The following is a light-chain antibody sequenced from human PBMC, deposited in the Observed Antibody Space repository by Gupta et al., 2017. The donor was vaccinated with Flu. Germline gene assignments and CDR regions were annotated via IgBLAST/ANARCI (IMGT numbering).Light chain of an antibody. CDR2: RNS. J-gene: IGLJ3*02. CDR3: ASCDDSLRGQV. CDR1: CSNIGNNY. V-gene: IGLV1-47*01. Sequence: QSVLTQPPSASGPPVQRVTISCSGSCSNIGNNYVNWYQPVPGAAPKLLADRNSLRPSGARDRFSSSKSGTTASLASSGLRSEDEADYYCASCDDSLRGQVFGGGTKLTVL.